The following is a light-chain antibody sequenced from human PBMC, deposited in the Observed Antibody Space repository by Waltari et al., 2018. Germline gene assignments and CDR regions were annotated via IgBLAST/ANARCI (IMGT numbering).Light chain of an antibody. CDR2: STT. J-gene: IGLJ3*02. V-gene: IGLV7-43*01. CDR1: AGAVTSGNY. CDR3: LLYDGSDQV. Sequence: QTVVTQEHSLTVSPGGAVTLPCASSAGAVTSGNYPNWIQQKPGQVPRSLIHSTTNRPSWTPARFSGSLLGGKAALTLSGVQPEDEAEYYCLLYDGSDQVFGGGTKLTVL.